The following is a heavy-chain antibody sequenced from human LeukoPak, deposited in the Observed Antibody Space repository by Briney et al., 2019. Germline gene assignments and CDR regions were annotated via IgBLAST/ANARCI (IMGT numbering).Heavy chain of an antibody. V-gene: IGHV3-30*03. Sequence: GGSLRLSCAASGFAFDSYAMHWVRQAPGKGLEWVAIISYDGSDESYADSVKGRFTISRDNSKNTLYLQMNSLRAEDTAVYYCARAPVLLWFGDNYYYMDVWGKGTTVTVSS. CDR2: ISYDGSDE. CDR1: GFAFDSYA. D-gene: IGHD3-10*01. CDR3: ARAPVLLWFGDNYYYMDV. J-gene: IGHJ6*03.